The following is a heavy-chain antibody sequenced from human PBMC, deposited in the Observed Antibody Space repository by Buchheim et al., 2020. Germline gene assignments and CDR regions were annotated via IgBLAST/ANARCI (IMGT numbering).Heavy chain of an antibody. CDR3: ARRGRGLGCCRSSTCYTAFDN. CDR2: MYYSGST. CDR1: GVSVRSSDYY. V-gene: IGHV4-39*01. Sequence: QLQLQESGPGLVKPSETLSLTCSVSGVSVRSSDYYWGWIRQPPGKWLEWIGNMYYSGSTYYNPSLKSRVTISVDKSKNQFSRKLSYGTEADTAVYYCARRGRGLGCCRSSTCYTAFDNWGQGTL. J-gene: IGHJ4*02. D-gene: IGHD2-2*02.